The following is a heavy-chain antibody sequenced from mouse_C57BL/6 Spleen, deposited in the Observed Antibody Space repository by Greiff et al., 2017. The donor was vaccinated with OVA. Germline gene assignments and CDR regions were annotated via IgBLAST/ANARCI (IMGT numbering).Heavy chain of an antibody. J-gene: IGHJ4*01. CDR2: ISSGGDYL. CDR1: GFTFSSYA. Sequence: EVHLVESGEGLVKPGGSLKLSCAASGFTFSSYAMSWVRQTPEKRLEWVAYISSGGDYLYSADTVKGRFTISRVNARHNLYLQLSSLKSEETAMYYCTRGGEDDYAMDYWGQGTSVTVSS. V-gene: IGHV5-9-1*02. CDR3: TRGGEDDYAMDY.